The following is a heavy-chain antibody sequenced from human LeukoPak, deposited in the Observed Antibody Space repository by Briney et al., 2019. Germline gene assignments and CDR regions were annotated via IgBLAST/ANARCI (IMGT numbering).Heavy chain of an antibody. Sequence: GGSLRLSCAASGFTVSSNYMSWVRQGPGKGLEWGSVIYSGGSTYYAESVKGRFTISRDNSKHTLHLHWNSLRAEDTAVYYCARNGYYYDSRGYYGYSMDVWGKGTTVTVSS. CDR1: GFTVSSNY. V-gene: IGHV3-53*01. J-gene: IGHJ6*03. CDR3: ARNGYYYDSRGYYGYSMDV. CDR2: IYSGGST. D-gene: IGHD3-22*01.